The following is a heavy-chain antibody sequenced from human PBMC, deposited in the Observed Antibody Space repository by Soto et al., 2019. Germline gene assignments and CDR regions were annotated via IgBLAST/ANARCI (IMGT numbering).Heavy chain of an antibody. D-gene: IGHD7-27*01. V-gene: IGHV3-15*01. CDR3: TTDPPNNWGFDY. Sequence: GGSLRLSCAASGFTFSNAWMSWVRQAPGKGLEWVGRIKSKTDGGTTDYAAPVKGRFTISRDDSKNTLYLQMNSLKTEDTAVYYCTTDPPNNWGFDYWGQGTLVTVSS. CDR2: IKSKTDGGTT. CDR1: GFTFSNAW. J-gene: IGHJ4*02.